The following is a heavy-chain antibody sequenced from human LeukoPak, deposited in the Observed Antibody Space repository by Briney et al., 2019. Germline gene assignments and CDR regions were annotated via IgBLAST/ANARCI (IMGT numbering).Heavy chain of an antibody. D-gene: IGHD3-10*01. J-gene: IGHJ5*02. CDR1: GGSISSYY. Sequence: SETLSLTCTVSGGSISSYYWSWIRQPPGKGLKWIGYIYYSGSTSYSPSLRSRVTISVDTSKNQFSLRLSSVTAADTAVYYCAREGLNMVRGVIPKEAWGWFDPWGQGTLVTVSS. V-gene: IGHV4-59*12. CDR3: AREGLNMVRGVIPKEAWGWFDP. CDR2: IYYSGST.